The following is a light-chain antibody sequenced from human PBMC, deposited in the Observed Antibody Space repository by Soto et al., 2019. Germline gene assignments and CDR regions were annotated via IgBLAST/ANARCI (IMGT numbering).Light chain of an antibody. CDR3: CAYASSGTVV. Sequence: QSALTQPASMSGSPEQSITISCTGTSSDVGSYNLVSWYQQHPGKAPKVMIYEATKRPSGVSNRFSGSKSGNTASLTISGLQAEDEADYYCCAYASSGTVVFGGGTKLTVL. J-gene: IGLJ3*02. CDR1: SSDVGSYNL. V-gene: IGLV2-23*01. CDR2: EAT.